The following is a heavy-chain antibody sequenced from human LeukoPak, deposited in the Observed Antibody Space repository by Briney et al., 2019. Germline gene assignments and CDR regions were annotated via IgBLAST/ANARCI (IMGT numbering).Heavy chain of an antibody. CDR3: ARTPRNGYIEGY. CDR2: INPNSGGT. D-gene: IGHD5-24*01. V-gene: IGHV1-2*02. Sequence: ASVKVSCKASGYTFTGYYMHWVRQAPGQGLEWMGWINPNSGGTNYAQKFQGRVTMTRDTSISTAYMELSSLRSEDTAVYYCARTPRNGYIEGYWGQGTLVTVSS. CDR1: GYTFTGYY. J-gene: IGHJ4*02.